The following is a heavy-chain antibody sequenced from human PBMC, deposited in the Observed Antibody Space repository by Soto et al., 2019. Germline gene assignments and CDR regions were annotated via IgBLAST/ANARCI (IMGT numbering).Heavy chain of an antibody. CDR2: IIPIFGTA. J-gene: IGHJ4*02. V-gene: IGHV1-69*01. CDR1: GGTFSSYA. D-gene: IGHD3-22*01. CDR3: ALYDSSGPYYFDY. Sequence: QVQLVQSGAEVKKPGSSVKVSCKASGGTFSSYAISWVRQAPGQGLEWMGGIIPIFGTANYAQKFQGRVTITADESTRTAYLEMSSLRSEDTDVYYWALYDSSGPYYFDYRGQGTLVTVSS.